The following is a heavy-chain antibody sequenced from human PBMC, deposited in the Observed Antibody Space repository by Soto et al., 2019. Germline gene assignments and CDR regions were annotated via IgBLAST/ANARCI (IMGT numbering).Heavy chain of an antibody. CDR1: GFTFSSYG. CDR3: ARGSSGSLDY. CDR2: ISYDGSNK. Sequence: PGGSLRLSCAASGFTFSSYGMHWVRQAPGKGLEWVAVISYDGSNKYYADSVKGRFTISRDNSKNTLYLQMNSLRAEDTPVYYCARGSSGSLDYWGQGTLVTVSS. D-gene: IGHD3-10*01. J-gene: IGHJ4*02. V-gene: IGHV3-30*03.